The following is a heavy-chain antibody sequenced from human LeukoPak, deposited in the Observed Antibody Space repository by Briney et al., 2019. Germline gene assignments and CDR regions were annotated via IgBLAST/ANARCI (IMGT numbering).Heavy chain of an antibody. Sequence: GASVKVSCRASGYTFTSYGINWVRQAPGQGLAWMGWISAYNGNTNYAQKLQGRVTISADESTSTVYMELSSLRSEDTAVYYCARDVTMVRGARYRPYKWFDPWGQGTLVTVSS. CDR2: ISAYNGNT. D-gene: IGHD3-10*01. V-gene: IGHV1-18*01. CDR1: GYTFTSYG. CDR3: ARDVTMVRGARYRPYKWFDP. J-gene: IGHJ5*02.